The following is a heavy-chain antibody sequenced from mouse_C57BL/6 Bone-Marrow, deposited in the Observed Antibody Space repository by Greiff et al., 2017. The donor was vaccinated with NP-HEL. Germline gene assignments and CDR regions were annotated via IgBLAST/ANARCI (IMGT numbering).Heavy chain of an antibody. Sequence: VQLQQSGPVLVKPGASVKMSCKASGYTFTDYYMNWVKQSHGKSLEWIGVINPYNGGTSYNQKFKGKATLTVDKSSSTAYMELNSLTSEDSAVYYCACGNPWFAYWGQGTLVTVSA. J-gene: IGHJ3*01. CDR2: INPYNGGT. V-gene: IGHV1-19*01. D-gene: IGHD2-1*01. CDR3: ACGNPWFAY. CDR1: GYTFTDYY.